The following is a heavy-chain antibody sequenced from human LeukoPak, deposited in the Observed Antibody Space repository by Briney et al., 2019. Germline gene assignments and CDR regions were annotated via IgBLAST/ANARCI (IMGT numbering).Heavy chain of an antibody. J-gene: IGHJ4*02. V-gene: IGHV3-30-3*01. CDR1: RFTFSSYA. D-gene: IGHD3-10*01. Sequence: GGFLRLSCAASRFTFSSYAMHWVRQAPGKGLEWVAVISYDGSNKYYADSVKGRFTISRDNSKNTLYLQMNSLRAEDTAVYYCARDGGGDITMVYYFDYWGQGSLVTVSS. CDR2: ISYDGSNK. CDR3: ARDGGGDITMVYYFDY.